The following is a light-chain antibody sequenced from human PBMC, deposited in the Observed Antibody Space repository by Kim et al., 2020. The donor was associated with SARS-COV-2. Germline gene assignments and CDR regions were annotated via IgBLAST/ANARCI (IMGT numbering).Light chain of an antibody. J-gene: IGKJ4*01. CDR3: RQLKSYPLT. CDR1: QVISSD. CDR2: VAS. Sequence: ASVGDRVTIACRASQVISSDLAWYQQKPAKAPKLLIYVASTLQSGVPSRFSGSGSGTDFTLTISSLQPVDSATYYCRQLKSYPLTFVGGTK. V-gene: IGKV1-9*01.